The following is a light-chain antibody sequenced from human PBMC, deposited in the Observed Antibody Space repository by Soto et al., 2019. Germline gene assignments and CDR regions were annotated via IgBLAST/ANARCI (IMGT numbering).Light chain of an antibody. Sequence: QAVVTQEPSLAVSPGGTVTLTCASSTGAVTSGNYPSWFQQKPGQAPRTLIYTKDDKHSWTPARFSGSLLGGKAALTLSGVQPEDEAEYYCLLYYGGAHLVFGGGTKVTVL. CDR2: TKD. J-gene: IGLJ3*02. CDR3: LLYYGGAHLV. CDR1: TGAVTSGNY. V-gene: IGLV7-43*01.